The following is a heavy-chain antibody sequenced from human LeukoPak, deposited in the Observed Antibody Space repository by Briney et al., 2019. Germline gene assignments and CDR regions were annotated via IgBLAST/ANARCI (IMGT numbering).Heavy chain of an antibody. CDR1: GFTFKNYG. V-gene: IGHV3-23*01. Sequence: QPGGSLRLSCAASGFTFKNYGVNWVRQAPGKGLDWVSVVSTSGDNGYYADSVQGRFTISRDDSKNSLYLQMNSLRAEDTAVYYCAKGGTGTTVRYFDYWGQGTLVTVSS. CDR2: VSTSGDNG. CDR3: AKGGTGTTVRYFDY. D-gene: IGHD1-7*01. J-gene: IGHJ4*02.